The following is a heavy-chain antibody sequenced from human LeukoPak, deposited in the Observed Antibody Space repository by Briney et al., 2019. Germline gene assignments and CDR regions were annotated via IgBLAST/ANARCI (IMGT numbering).Heavy chain of an antibody. J-gene: IGHJ6*03. CDR3: ARGVVTVYYYYYYMDV. CDR2: INHSGST. CDR1: GGSFSGYY. V-gene: IGHV4-34*01. D-gene: IGHD4-23*01. Sequence: SETPSLTCAVYGGSFSGYYWSWIRQPPGKGLEWIGEINHSGSTNYNPSLKSRVTISVDTSKNQFSLKLSSVTAADTAVYYCARGVVTVYYYYYYMDVWGKGTTVTISS.